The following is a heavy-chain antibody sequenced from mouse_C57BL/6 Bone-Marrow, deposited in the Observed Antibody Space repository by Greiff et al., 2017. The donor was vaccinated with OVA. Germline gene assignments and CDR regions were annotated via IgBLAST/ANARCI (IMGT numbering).Heavy chain of an antibody. CDR1: GFTFSDYG. Sequence: EVQVVESGGGLVKPGGSLKLSCAASGFTFSDYGMHWVRQAPEKGLEWVAYISSGSSTIYYADTVKGRFTISRDNAKNTLFLQMTSLRSEDPAMYYCARITYWYFNVWGTGTTVTVSS. J-gene: IGHJ1*03. V-gene: IGHV5-17*01. CDR2: ISSGSSTI. CDR3: ARITYWYFNV.